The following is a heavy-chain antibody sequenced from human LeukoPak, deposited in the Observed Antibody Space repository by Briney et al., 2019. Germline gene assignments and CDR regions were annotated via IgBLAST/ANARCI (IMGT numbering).Heavy chain of an antibody. J-gene: IGHJ4*02. CDR1: GFTFDDYA. CDR3: AKDRGSQMYYFDY. D-gene: IGHD5-24*01. V-gene: IGHV3-9*01. CDR2: ISWNSGSI. Sequence: GRSLRLSCAASGFTFDDYAMHWVRQAPGKGLEWVSGISWNSGSIGYADSVKGRFTISRDNAKNSLYLQMNSPRAEDTALYYCAKDRGSQMYYFDYWGQGTLVTVSS.